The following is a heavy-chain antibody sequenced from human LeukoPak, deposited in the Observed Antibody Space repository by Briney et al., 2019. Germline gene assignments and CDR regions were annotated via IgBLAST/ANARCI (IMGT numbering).Heavy chain of an antibody. Sequence: ASVKVSCKASGYTFTGYYMHWVRQAPGQGLEWMGWINPNSGGTNYAQKFQGRVTMTRDTSISTAYMELRSLRSDDTAVYYCARVGGITMVRGVIMGAPDYWGQGTLVTVSS. J-gene: IGHJ4*02. CDR3: ARVGGITMVRGVIMGAPDY. CDR2: INPNSGGT. V-gene: IGHV1-2*02. CDR1: GYTFTGYY. D-gene: IGHD3-10*01.